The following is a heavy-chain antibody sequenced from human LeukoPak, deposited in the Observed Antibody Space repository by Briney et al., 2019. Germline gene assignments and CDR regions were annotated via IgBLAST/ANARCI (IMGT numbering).Heavy chain of an antibody. CDR3: AKLGKDIVVVPAATRFWDYYYGMDV. CDR1: GFTFSSYG. Sequence: GGSLRLSCAASGFTFSSYGMHWVRQAPGKGLEWVAVISYDGSNKYYADSVKGRSTISRDNSKNTLYLQMNSLRAEDTAVYYCAKLGKDIVVVPAATRFWDYYYGMDVWGQGTTVTVSS. V-gene: IGHV3-30*18. CDR2: ISYDGSNK. J-gene: IGHJ6*02. D-gene: IGHD2-2*01.